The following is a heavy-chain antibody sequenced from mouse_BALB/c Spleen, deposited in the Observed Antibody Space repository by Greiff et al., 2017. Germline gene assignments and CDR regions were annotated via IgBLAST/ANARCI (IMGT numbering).Heavy chain of an antibody. D-gene: IGHD1-1*01. CDR1: GYTFSSYW. V-gene: IGHV1-9*01. CDR3: ARDTTVVATDY. J-gene: IGHJ2*01. CDR2: ILPGSGST. Sequence: VKLQESGAELMKPGASVKISCKATGYTFSSYWIEWVKQRPGHGLEWIGEILPGSGSTNYNEKFKGKATFTADTSSNTAYMQLSSLTSEDSAVYYCARDTTVVATDYWGQGTTLTVSS.